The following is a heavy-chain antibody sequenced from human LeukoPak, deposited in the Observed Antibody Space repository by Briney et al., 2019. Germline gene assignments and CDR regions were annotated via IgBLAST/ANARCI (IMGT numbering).Heavy chain of an antibody. Sequence: GGSLGLSCAASGFTFNVFRMNWVRQAPGKGLEWISSITSSGTYITYADSIQGRFTISRDNAKNSLYLQMNSLRVDDTALYYCARASGGWDLDYWGHGTLVTVSS. CDR1: GFTFNVFR. D-gene: IGHD1-26*01. CDR2: ITSSGTYI. V-gene: IGHV3-21*01. J-gene: IGHJ4*01. CDR3: ARASGGWDLDY.